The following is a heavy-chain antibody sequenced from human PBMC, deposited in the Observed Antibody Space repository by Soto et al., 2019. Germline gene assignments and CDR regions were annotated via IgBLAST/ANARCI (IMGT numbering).Heavy chain of an antibody. J-gene: IGHJ5*02. V-gene: IGHV3-23*01. CDR1: GFTFGSYA. Sequence: PGGSLRLSCAASGFTFGSYAMSWVRQAPGKGLEWVSTISGSGGSTYYADSVKGRFTISRDNSKNTLYLQMNSLRAEDTAGYYCAKGPRRTMIEVVIINWFEPLGQGALVTASS. CDR2: ISGSGGST. CDR3: AKGPRRTMIEVVIINWFEP. D-gene: IGHD3-22*01.